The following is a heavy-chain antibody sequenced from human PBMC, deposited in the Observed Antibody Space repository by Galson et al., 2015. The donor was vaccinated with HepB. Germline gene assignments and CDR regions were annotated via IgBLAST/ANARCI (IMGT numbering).Heavy chain of an antibody. CDR2: IRGSGSRT. CDR3: AKGGDDIRFLEWLLDRNGMDV. Sequence: SLRLSCAASGFTFSNYAMSWVRQAPGKGLEWVSSIRGSGSRTYYADSVKGWFTISRDNSKNTLYLQMNSLRAEDTAVYYCAKGGDDIRFLEWLLDRNGMDVWGQGTTVTVSS. D-gene: IGHD3-3*01. CDR1: GFTFSNYA. V-gene: IGHV3-23*01. J-gene: IGHJ6*02.